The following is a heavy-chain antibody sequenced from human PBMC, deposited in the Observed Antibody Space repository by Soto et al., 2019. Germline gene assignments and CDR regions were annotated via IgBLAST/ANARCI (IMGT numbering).Heavy chain of an antibody. CDR1: GFTFSSYS. CDR3: AREDDYSNPNWFDP. CDR2: ISSSSSYI. J-gene: IGHJ5*02. V-gene: IGHV3-21*01. Sequence: GGSLRLSCAASGFTFSSYSMNWVRQAPGKGLEWVSSISSSSSYIYYADSVKGRFTISRDNAKNSLYLQMNSLRAEDTAVYYCAREDDYSNPNWFDPWGQGTLVTVSS. D-gene: IGHD4-4*01.